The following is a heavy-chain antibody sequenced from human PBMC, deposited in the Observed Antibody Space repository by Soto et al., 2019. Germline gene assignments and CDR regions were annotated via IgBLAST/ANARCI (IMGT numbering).Heavy chain of an antibody. CDR3: AKSYGSSWAPRDY. CDR1: GFTFSSYA. D-gene: IGHD6-13*01. V-gene: IGHV3-23*01. Sequence: EVQLLESGGGLVQPGGSLRLSCAASGFTFSSYAMSWVRQAPGKGLEWVSAISGSGGSTYYADSVKGRFTISRDNSKNSLYLQMNSLRAEDTAVYYCAKSYGSSWAPRDYWGQGTLVTVSS. J-gene: IGHJ4*02. CDR2: ISGSGGST.